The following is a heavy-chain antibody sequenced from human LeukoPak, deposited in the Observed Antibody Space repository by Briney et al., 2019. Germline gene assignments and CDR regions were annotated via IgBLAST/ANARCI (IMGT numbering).Heavy chain of an antibody. V-gene: IGHV3-21*01. CDR1: GFTFSSYS. D-gene: IGHD2-2*01. Sequence: AGSLRLSCAASGFTFSSYSMNWVRQAPGKGLEWVSSISSSSSYIYYADSLKGRFTIARDNAKNSLYLHMNCLRAEDTAVYYCAIQGPYCSSTSCFIEDAFDIWGQGTMVTVSS. CDR3: AIQGPYCSSTSCFIEDAFDI. J-gene: IGHJ3*02. CDR2: ISSSSSYI.